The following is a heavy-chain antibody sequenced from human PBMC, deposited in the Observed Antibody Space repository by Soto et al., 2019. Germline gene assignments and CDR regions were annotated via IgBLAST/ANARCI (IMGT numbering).Heavy chain of an antibody. D-gene: IGHD3-3*01. CDR2: FDPEDGET. Sequence: VSAKVSCKVSGYTLTELSMHWVRQAPGKGLEWMGGFDPEDGETIYAQKFKGRVTMTEDTSTDTAYIELSSLSPEDTAVYCCATHTPGDTFLGVVLTHYYSGMDVWAQGTTVTFS. CDR3: ATHTPGDTFLGVVLTHYYSGMDV. V-gene: IGHV1-24*01. CDR1: GYTLTELS. J-gene: IGHJ6*02.